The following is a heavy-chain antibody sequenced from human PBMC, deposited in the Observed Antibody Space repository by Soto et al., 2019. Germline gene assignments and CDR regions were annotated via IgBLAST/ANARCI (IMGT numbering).Heavy chain of an antibody. CDR2: IYHSGST. V-gene: IGHV4-4*02. CDR1: GGSISSSNW. D-gene: IGHD3-22*01. Sequence: QVQLQESGPGLVKPSGTLSLTCAVSGGSISSSNWWSWVRQPPGKGLEWIGEIYHSGSTNYNPSLKSRVTISVDKSKYQFSLKLSSVTAADTAVYYCARRGYYDSSGLYYYYYGMDVCGQVTTVTASS. CDR3: ARRGYYDSSGLYYYYYGMDV. J-gene: IGHJ6*02.